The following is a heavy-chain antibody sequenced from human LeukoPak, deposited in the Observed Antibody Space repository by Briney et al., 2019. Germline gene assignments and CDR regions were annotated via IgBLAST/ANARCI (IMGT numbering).Heavy chain of an antibody. Sequence: SETLSLTCTVSGGSISSYYWSWVRQPPGKGLEWIGYIYYSGSTNYNPSLTSRGTISVDTSKNQFSLKLSSVTAADTAVYYCARDSSWGLFDYWGQGTLVTVSS. CDR3: ARDSSWGLFDY. CDR2: IYYSGST. V-gene: IGHV4-59*01. CDR1: GGSISSYY. J-gene: IGHJ4*02. D-gene: IGHD6-13*01.